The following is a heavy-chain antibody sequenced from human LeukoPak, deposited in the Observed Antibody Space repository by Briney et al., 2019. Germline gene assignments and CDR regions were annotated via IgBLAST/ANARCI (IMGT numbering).Heavy chain of an antibody. CDR2: INHSGST. CDR1: GGSFSGYY. D-gene: IGHD3-22*01. CDR3: ARGEYYYDSSGYYYGY. J-gene: IGHJ4*02. Sequence: PSETLSLTCAVYGGSFSGYYWSWIRQPPGKGLEWIGEINHSGSTNYNPSLKSRVTISVDTSKNQFSLKLSSVTAADPAVYYCARGEYYYDSSGYYYGYWGQGTLVTVSS. V-gene: IGHV4-34*01.